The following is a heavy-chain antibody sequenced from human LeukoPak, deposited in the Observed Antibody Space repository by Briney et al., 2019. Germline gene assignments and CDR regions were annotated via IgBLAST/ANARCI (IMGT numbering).Heavy chain of an antibody. D-gene: IGHD6-6*01. V-gene: IGHV1-2*02. CDR2: INPNSGGT. CDR1: GYTFTGYY. J-gene: IGHJ4*02. Sequence: GAPVKVSCKASGYTFTGYYMHWVRQAPGQGLEWMGWINPNSGGTNYAQKFQGRVTMTRDTSISTAYMELSRLRSDDTAVYYCARGRGAYSSSSGFIYWGQGTLVTVSS. CDR3: ARGRGAYSSSSGFIY.